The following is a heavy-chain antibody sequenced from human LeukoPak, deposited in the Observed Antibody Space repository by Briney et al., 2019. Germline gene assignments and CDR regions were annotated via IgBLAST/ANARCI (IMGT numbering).Heavy chain of an antibody. J-gene: IGHJ4*02. CDR2: INTNTGDP. CDR3: ARVPLGKYSSSWYSYFDY. CDR1: GFIFTGYY. V-gene: IGHV7-4-1*02. Sequence: ASVKVSCKASGFIFTGYYIHWVRQAPGQGLEWMGWINTNTGDPTFAQGFTGRFVFSLDTSVSTAYLQISSLKAEDTAVYYCARVPLGKYSSSWYSYFDYWGQGTLVTVSS. D-gene: IGHD6-13*01.